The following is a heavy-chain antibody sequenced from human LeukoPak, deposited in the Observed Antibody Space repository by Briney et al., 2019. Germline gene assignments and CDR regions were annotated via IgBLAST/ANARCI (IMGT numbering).Heavy chain of an antibody. D-gene: IGHD3-10*01. V-gene: IGHV1-69*05. J-gene: IGHJ5*02. CDR1: GGTFSSYA. Sequence: SVKVSCKASGGTFSSYAISWVRQAPGQGLEWMGGIIPIFGTANYAQKFQGRVTITTDESTSTAYMELSSLRSEDTAVYYCARVPMVRGVIRPNWFDPWGQGTLVTVS. CDR3: ARVPMVRGVIRPNWFDP. CDR2: IIPIFGTA.